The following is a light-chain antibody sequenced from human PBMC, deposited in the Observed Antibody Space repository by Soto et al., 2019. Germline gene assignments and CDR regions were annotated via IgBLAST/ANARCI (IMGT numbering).Light chain of an antibody. J-gene: IGKJ5*01. V-gene: IGKV3-20*01. Sequence: EVVLTQSPGSLSLSPGERATLSCRASQSVMSNYLSWYQQKPGQPPRLLIYGASSRATGIPDRFSGSGSGTDFTLTISSLQPEDFATYYCQQSYSTPFTFGQGTRLEIK. CDR3: QQSYSTPFT. CDR2: GAS. CDR1: QSVMSNY.